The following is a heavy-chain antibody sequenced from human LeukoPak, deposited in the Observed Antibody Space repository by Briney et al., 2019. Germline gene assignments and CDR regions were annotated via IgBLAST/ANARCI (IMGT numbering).Heavy chain of an antibody. Sequence: SETLSLTCAVSGDSIRSYYWSWVRQPPGKVLEWIGYIYYSGSTNYNPSLKSRVNISLDTSKNQFSLKLSSVTAADTAVYYCARHSSSWALFDYWGQGTLVTVSS. D-gene: IGHD6-13*01. CDR3: ARHSSSWALFDY. CDR2: IYYSGST. V-gene: IGHV4-59*08. CDR1: GDSIRSYY. J-gene: IGHJ4*02.